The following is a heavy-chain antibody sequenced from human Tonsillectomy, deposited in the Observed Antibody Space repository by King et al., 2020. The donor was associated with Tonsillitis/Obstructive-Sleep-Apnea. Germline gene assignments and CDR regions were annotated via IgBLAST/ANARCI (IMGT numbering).Heavy chain of an antibody. V-gene: IGHV3-23*04. CDR2: IIVSGGST. CDR1: GFTFSSYA. Sequence: VQLVESGGGLVQPGGSLRLSCAASGFTFSSYAMSWVRQAPGKGLEWVAAIIVSGGSTYYADSVKGRFTISRDNSKNTLYLQMNSLRAEDTAVYYCAKGLTMVQGGRVDYWGQGTLVTVSS. J-gene: IGHJ4*02. CDR3: AKGLTMVQGGRVDY. D-gene: IGHD3-10*01.